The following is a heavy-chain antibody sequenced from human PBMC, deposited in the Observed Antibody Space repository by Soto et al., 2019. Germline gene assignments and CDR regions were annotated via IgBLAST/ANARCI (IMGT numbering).Heavy chain of an antibody. V-gene: IGHV1-18*01. CDR1: GYTFTSYV. CDR3: ASYREQLVLYGMDV. D-gene: IGHD6-13*01. J-gene: IGHJ6*02. CDR2: ISAYNGNT. Sequence: QVKLVQSGAEVKKPGASVKVSCKASGYTFTSYVISWVRQAPGQGLEWMGWISAYNGNTNYATKLQGRVTMTTDTSTSTAYMELRSLRSDDTAVYYCASYREQLVLYGMDVWGQGTTVTVSS.